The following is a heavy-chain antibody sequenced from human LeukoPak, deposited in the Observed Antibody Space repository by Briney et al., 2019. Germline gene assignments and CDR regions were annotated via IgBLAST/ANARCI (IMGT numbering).Heavy chain of an antibody. CDR2: ISGSGGST. Sequence: PGGSLRLSCAASGFTFSSYAMSWVRQAPGKGLEWVSAISGSGGSTYYADSVKGRFTISRDNSKNTLYLQMNSLRAEDTAVYYCASTGDLSPVAGPFDYWGQGTLVTVSS. D-gene: IGHD6-19*01. V-gene: IGHV3-23*01. J-gene: IGHJ4*02. CDR1: GFTFSSYA. CDR3: ASTGDLSPVAGPFDY.